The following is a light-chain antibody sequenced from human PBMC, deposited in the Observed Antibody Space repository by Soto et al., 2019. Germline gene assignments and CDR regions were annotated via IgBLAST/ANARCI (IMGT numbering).Light chain of an antibody. CDR1: QSVTSN. Sequence: EIMMTQSPATLSVSPGERATRSCRASQSVTSNLAWYQQKPGQAPRLLIYGASTRATGIPARFSGSGSGTEFTLTISSLQSEDFAVYYCQQYNNWFTFGGGTKVEIK. CDR2: GAS. J-gene: IGKJ4*01. V-gene: IGKV3-15*01. CDR3: QQYNNWFT.